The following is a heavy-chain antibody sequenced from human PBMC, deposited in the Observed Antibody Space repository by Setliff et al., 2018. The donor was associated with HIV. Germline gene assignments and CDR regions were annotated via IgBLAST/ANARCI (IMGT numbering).Heavy chain of an antibody. Sequence: GSVKVSCKASGYTFTNYYIHWVRQAPGQGLEWMGLINPSGGRTSYAQKFQGRLTMTRDTSRSTVYMELSSLRSEDTAVYYCARCYYDSSGPTDAFDIWGQGTVVTVS. D-gene: IGHD3-22*01. V-gene: IGHV1-46*01. CDR2: INPSGGRT. CDR1: GYTFTNYY. CDR3: ARCYYDSSGPTDAFDI. J-gene: IGHJ3*02.